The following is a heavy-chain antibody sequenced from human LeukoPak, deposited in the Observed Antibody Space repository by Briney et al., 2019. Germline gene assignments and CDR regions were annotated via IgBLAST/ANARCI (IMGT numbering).Heavy chain of an antibody. V-gene: IGHV1-69*06. CDR2: IIPIFGTA. D-gene: IGHD1-26*01. CDR1: GGTFSSYA. CDR3: ARLYSGSYLSSHDY. Sequence: GASVKVSCKASGGTFSSYAISWVRQAPGQGLEWMGGIIPIFGTANYAQKFQGRVTITADKSTSTAYMELSSLRSEDTAVYYCARLYSGSYLSSHDYWGQGTLVTVSS. J-gene: IGHJ4*02.